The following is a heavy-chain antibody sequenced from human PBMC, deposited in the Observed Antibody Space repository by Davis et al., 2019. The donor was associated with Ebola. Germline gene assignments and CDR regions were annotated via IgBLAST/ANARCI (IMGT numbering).Heavy chain of an antibody. V-gene: IGHV3-74*01. J-gene: IGHJ4*02. CDR2: ISPDGSST. CDR1: GFTFNSYW. D-gene: IGHD6-19*01. Sequence: PGGSLRLSCAASGFTFNSYWIYWVRQAPGKGLVWVSRISPDGSSTSYADSVKGRFTISRDNSKNTLSLQMNSLRAEDTAVYYCAKGDNSGWYGFDYWGQGTLVTVSS. CDR3: AKGDNSGWYGFDY.